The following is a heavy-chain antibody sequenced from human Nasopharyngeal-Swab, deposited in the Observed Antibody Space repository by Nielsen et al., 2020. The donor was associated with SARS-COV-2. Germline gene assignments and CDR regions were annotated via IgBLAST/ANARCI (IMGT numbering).Heavy chain of an antibody. CDR3: ARGSFWYDSSGYPAEGDAFDI. D-gene: IGHD3-22*01. Sequence: GSLRLSCTVSGGSISSYYWSWIRQPPGKGLGWIGYIYYSGSTNYNPSLKSRVTISVDTSKNQFSLKLSSVTAADTAVYYCARGSFWYDSSGYPAEGDAFDIWGQGTMVTVSS. CDR2: IYYSGST. J-gene: IGHJ3*02. CDR1: GGSISSYY. V-gene: IGHV4-59*01.